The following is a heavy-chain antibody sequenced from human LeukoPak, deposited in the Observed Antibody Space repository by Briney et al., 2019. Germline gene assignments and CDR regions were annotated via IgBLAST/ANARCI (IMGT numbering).Heavy chain of an antibody. J-gene: IGHJ6*02. CDR1: GGSFSGYY. D-gene: IGHD2-15*01. CDR2: INHSGST. Sequence: SETLSLTCAAYGGSFSGYYWSWIRQPPGKGLEWIGEINHSGSTNYNPSLKSRVTISVDTSKNQFSLKLSSVTAADTAVYYCARSPLTAATDYYYGMDVWGQGTTVTVSS. V-gene: IGHV4-34*01. CDR3: ARSPLTAATDYYYGMDV.